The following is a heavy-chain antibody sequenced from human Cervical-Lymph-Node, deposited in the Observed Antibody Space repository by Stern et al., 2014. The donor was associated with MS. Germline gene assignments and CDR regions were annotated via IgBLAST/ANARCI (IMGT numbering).Heavy chain of an antibody. D-gene: IGHD6-13*01. V-gene: IGHV4-39*01. CDR2: IYYSGSA. J-gene: IGHJ4*02. Sequence: QLQLQESGPGLVKPSETLSLTCTVSGGSISSSSYYWGWIRLPPGKGLEWIGNIYYSGSADYNPSLKSRVTISLDTSKNQFSLKLSSVTAADTAVYYCARHPRVGLVAAGTLDSWGQGTLVTVSS. CDR3: ARHPRVGLVAAGTLDS. CDR1: GGSISSSSYY.